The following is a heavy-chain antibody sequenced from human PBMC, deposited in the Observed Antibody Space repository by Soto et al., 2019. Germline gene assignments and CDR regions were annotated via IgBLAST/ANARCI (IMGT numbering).Heavy chain of an antibody. D-gene: IGHD1-26*01. V-gene: IGHV4-61*01. CDR3: ARERSSFDY. Sequence: SETLSLTCTVSGDSVSSGRYYWSWIRQPPGKGLEWIGYIYYSRDTKYNPSLKSRVTISVDTSKNQFYLKLSSVTAADTAVYYCARERSSFDYWGQGNLVTVSS. CDR1: GDSVSSGRYY. J-gene: IGHJ4*02. CDR2: IYYSRDT.